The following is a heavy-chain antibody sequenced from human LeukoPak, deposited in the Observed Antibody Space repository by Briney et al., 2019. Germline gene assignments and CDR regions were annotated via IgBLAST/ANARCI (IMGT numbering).Heavy chain of an antibody. Sequence: GGCVRLFRAAPGYIYENYAIHGARRASAKGLVDVSLISGDGGSTFYADSVRGRFTIYRDNTRKSLSRQMSSLRSEDTALYYCARESETSGWYDYWGQGTLVTVSS. CDR2: ISGDGGST. D-gene: IGHD6-19*01. J-gene: IGHJ4*02. CDR3: ARESETSGWYDY. V-gene: IGHV3-43*02. CDR1: GYIYENYA.